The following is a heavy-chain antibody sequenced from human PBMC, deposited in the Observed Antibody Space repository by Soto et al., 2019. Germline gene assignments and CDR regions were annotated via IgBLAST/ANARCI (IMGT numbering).Heavy chain of an antibody. CDR3: ARSPSWETTVTPYYFDY. CDR2: MNPKRTNK. D-gene: IGHD4-4*01. J-gene: IGHJ4*02. CDR1: RYTFISYA. V-gene: IGHV1-8*01. Sequence: GASVKVSCKASRYTFISYAINWVRQATGQGHERKRWMNPKRTNKGYAQNFQGRVNMTRNTSISTAYMELSSLRSEDTAVYYCARSPSWETTVTPYYFDYWGQGALVTVSS.